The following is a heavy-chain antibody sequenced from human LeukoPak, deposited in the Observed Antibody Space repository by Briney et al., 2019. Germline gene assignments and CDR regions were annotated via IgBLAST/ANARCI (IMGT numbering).Heavy chain of an antibody. CDR1: GFTFSSYA. J-gene: IGHJ4*02. V-gene: IGHV3-30-3*01. CDR2: ISYDGSDK. Sequence: GGSLRLSCAASGFTFSSYAMHWVRQAPGKGLEWVAVISYDGSDKYYADSVKGRFTISRDNSKNTLYLQMNSLRAEDTAVYYCARGGTAMIVVVRFDYWGQGTLVTVSS. CDR3: ARGGTAMIVVVRFDY. D-gene: IGHD3-22*01.